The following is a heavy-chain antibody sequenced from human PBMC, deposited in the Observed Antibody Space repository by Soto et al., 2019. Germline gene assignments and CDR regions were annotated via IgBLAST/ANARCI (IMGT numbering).Heavy chain of an antibody. CDR3: ARHFVAVVIKGWGY. D-gene: IGHD3-22*01. J-gene: IGHJ4*02. CDR1: GASLYRSNYY. CDR2: TYYNGNA. V-gene: IGHV4-39*01. Sequence: PSETLSLTCNVSGASLYRSNYYWDWIRQSPGKGLEWIGTTYYNGNAYYNPSLRSRVTMSVDTSKNQFSLKLMSVTAADTAVYYCARHFVAVVIKGWGYWGQGTLVTVS.